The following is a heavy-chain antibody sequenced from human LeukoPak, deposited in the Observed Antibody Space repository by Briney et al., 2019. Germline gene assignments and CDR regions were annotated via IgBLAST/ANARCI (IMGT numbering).Heavy chain of an antibody. CDR1: GFTFSTSG. CDR2: TSPSGGST. J-gene: IGHJ4*02. Sequence: PGGSLRLSCAASGFTFSTSGMSWVRQAPGKGLEWVSATSPSGGSTYYADSVKGRFTISRDNSKNTLYLQMNSLRAEDTAVYYCARGPNSGYGMWGQGTLVTVSS. CDR3: ARGPNSGYGM. D-gene: IGHD5-12*01. V-gene: IGHV3-23*01.